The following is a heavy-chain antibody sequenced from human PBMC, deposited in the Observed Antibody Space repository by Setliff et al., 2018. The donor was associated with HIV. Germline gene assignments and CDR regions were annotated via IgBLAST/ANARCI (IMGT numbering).Heavy chain of an antibody. CDR1: GGSMSSYF. D-gene: IGHD2-15*01. V-gene: IGHV4-59*01. CDR2: IYNSGGT. J-gene: IGHJ4*02. Sequence: SETLSLTCTVSGGSMSSYFWSWIRQSPGKGLEWIGYIYNSGGTHYNPSLKSRVTISLDTSKNQFSLNPTSVTAADTAVYYCARVDCSGGSCYSPAYWGQGTLVTVSS. CDR3: ARVDCSGGSCYSPAY.